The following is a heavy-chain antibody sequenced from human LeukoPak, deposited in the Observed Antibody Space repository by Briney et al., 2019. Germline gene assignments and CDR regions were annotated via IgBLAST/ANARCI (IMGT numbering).Heavy chain of an antibody. Sequence: GGSLILSCAASGFNLSRYWMRWVRQTPGKGLESVASTKGDGSEKYYVGSVKGRFTISRDNAESSLFLQMNSLRADDTAVYYCAREVYGGCFDYWGQGTPVTVSS. CDR2: TKGDGSEK. CDR1: GFNLSRYW. V-gene: IGHV3-7*01. J-gene: IGHJ4*02. D-gene: IGHD6-6*01. CDR3: AREVYGGCFDY.